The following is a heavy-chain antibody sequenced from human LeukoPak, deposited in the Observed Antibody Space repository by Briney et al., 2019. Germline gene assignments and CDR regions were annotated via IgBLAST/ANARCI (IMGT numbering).Heavy chain of an antibody. J-gene: IGHJ4*02. V-gene: IGHV3-23*01. CDR3: AKEKAEIVVVIDY. CDR2: ISGSGGST. CDR1: GFTFSSYA. Sequence: GGSLRLSCAASGFTFSSYAMSWVRQAPGKGLEWVSAISGSGGSTYYADSVKGRFTISRDNSKNALYLQVNSLRAEDTAVYYCAKEKAEIVVVIDYWGQGTLVTVSS. D-gene: IGHD3-22*01.